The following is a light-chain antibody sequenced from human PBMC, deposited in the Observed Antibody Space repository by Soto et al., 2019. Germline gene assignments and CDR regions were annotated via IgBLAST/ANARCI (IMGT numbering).Light chain of an antibody. J-gene: IGKJ1*01. CDR1: QTVSNY. V-gene: IGKV3-20*01. CDR3: QQYGSSPVWT. Sequence: EIVLTHSPATLSLSPCESATLSFSASQTVSNYLAWYQQKPGQAPRLLMSGASSRASGVPVRFSGSGSGTDFTLTISRLEPEDFAVYYCQQYGSSPVWTFGQGTKVDIK. CDR2: GAS.